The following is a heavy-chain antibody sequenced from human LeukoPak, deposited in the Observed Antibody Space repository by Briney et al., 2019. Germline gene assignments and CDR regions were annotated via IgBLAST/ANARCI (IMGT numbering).Heavy chain of an antibody. CDR1: GGSISSYY. CDR2: IYYRGST. CDR3: ARVPRFGEFYGAFDV. Sequence: SETLSLTCTVSGGSISSYYWSWIRQPPGKGLEWIGYIYYRGSTNYNPSLKSRVTISVDTSKNQFSLKLSSVTAADTAVYYCARVPRFGEFYGAFDVWGQGTMVTV. J-gene: IGHJ3*01. D-gene: IGHD3-10*01. V-gene: IGHV4-59*01.